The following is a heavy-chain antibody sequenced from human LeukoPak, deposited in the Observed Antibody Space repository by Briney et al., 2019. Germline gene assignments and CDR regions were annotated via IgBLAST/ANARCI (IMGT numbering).Heavy chain of an antibody. CDR1: GFPFTKYA. D-gene: IGHD1-1*01. Sequence: PGGALRLSCAASGFPFTKYALTWVRQAPGKGLEWVSSVDRSGGHTYYADSVKGRFTISRDTSSNSLYLQMNSLRAEDTALYYCARTQRLAWDDYFDYWGRGTLVTVSS. CDR2: VDRSGGHT. J-gene: IGHJ4*02. CDR3: ARTQRLAWDDYFDY. V-gene: IGHV3-23*01.